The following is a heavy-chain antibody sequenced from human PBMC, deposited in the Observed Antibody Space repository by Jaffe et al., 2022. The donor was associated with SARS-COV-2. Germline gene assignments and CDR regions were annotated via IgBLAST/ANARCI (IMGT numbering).Heavy chain of an antibody. Sequence: EVQLVESGGGLVQPGRSLRLACAAFGFTFDDYAMHWVRQAPGKGLEWVSGISWNSGSIGYADSVKGRFTISRDNAKNSLYLQMNSLRAEDTALYYCAKGGYYYDSSGYYNNWFDPWGQGTLVTVSS. CDR2: ISWNSGSI. J-gene: IGHJ5*02. D-gene: IGHD3-22*01. V-gene: IGHV3-9*01. CDR3: AKGGYYYDSSGYYNNWFDP. CDR1: GFTFDDYA.